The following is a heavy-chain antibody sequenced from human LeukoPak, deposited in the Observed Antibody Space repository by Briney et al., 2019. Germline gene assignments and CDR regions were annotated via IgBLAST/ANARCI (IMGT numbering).Heavy chain of an antibody. CDR3: ARSRFGISGSYY. Sequence: SETLSLTCTVSGGSISSSSYYWGWIRQPPGKGLEWIGSIYYSGSTYYNPSLKSRVTISVDTSKNQFSLKLSSVTAADTAVYYCARSRFGISGSYYWGQGTLVTVSS. CDR2: IYYSGST. D-gene: IGHD3-10*01. J-gene: IGHJ4*02. V-gene: IGHV4-39*01. CDR1: GGSISSSSYY.